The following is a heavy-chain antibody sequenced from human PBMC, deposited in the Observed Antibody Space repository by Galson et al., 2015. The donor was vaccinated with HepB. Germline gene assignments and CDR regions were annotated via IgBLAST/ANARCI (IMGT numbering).Heavy chain of an antibody. CDR2: INPNGGTT. CDR1: GFTFSTYT. Sequence: SLRLSCAASGFTFSTYTMHWVRQAPGKGLEFVSTINPNGGTTYYADSVKGRFTVSRDNSNNMLYLQMSSLRAEDTAMYYCAKDNRKFLFDHWGQGTQVTVSS. J-gene: IGHJ4*02. V-gene: IGHV3-64D*06. CDR3: AKDNRKFLFDH.